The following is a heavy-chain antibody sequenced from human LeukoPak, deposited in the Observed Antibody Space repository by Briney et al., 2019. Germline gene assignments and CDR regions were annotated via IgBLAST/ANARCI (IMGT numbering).Heavy chain of an antibody. J-gene: IGHJ6*02. V-gene: IGHV1-69*13. CDR1: GGTFSSYA. CDR2: IIPIFGTA. Sequence: GAPVKVSCKASGGTFSSYAISWVRQAPGQGLEWMGGIIPIFGTANYAQKFQGRVTITADESTSTAYMELSSLRSEDTAVYYCAREREDYYYGMDVWGQGTTVTVSS. CDR3: AREREDYYYGMDV. D-gene: IGHD5-24*01.